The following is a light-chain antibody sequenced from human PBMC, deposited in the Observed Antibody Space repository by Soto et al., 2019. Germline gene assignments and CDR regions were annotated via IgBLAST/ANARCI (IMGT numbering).Light chain of an antibody. Sequence: EIVLTQSPGTLSLSPGERATLSSRASQSVGKNFLAWYQQKPGQAPRFLIHGASRRATGIPDRFSGSGSGTDFTLTISRLEPEDFAVYYCQQYASSPRTFGQGTKVEIK. J-gene: IGKJ1*01. CDR3: QQYASSPRT. CDR2: GAS. V-gene: IGKV3-20*01. CDR1: QSVGKNF.